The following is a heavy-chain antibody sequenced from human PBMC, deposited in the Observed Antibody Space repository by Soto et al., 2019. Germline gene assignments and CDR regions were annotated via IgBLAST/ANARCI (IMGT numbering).Heavy chain of an antibody. CDR3: ARAPSWWYFDL. CDR2: INAGNGNT. V-gene: IGHV1-3*05. J-gene: IGHJ2*01. CDR1: GYTFTSYA. Sequence: QVQLVQSGAEEKKPGASVKVSCKASGYTFTSYAMHWVRQAPGQRLEWMGWINAGNGNTKYSQKFQGRVTITRDTSASTPYMESSSLRSEDTAVYYCARAPSWWYFDLWGRGTLVTVSS.